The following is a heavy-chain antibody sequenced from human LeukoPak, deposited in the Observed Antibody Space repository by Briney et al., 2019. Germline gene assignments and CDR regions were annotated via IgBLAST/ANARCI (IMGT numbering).Heavy chain of an antibody. CDR2: IYYSGST. J-gene: IGHJ4*02. Sequence: PSETLSLTRTVSGGSISSYYWSWIRQPPGKGLEWIGYIYYSGSTNYNPSLKSRVTISVDTSKNQFSLKLSSVTAADTAVYYCARGAVAGTISLFDYWGQGTLVTVSS. V-gene: IGHV4-59*01. CDR3: ARGAVAGTISLFDY. CDR1: GGSISSYY. D-gene: IGHD6-19*01.